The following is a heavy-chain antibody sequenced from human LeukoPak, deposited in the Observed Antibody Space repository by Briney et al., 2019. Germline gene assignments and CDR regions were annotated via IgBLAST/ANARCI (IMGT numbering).Heavy chain of an antibody. CDR2: ISGSGGST. Sequence: GGSLRLSCAASGFTFSSYAMSWVRQAPGKGLEWVSAISGSGGSTYYADSVKGRFTISRDNSKNTLYLQMNSLRAEDTAVYYCAKDQEVLRFLEWSPFDYWGQGTLVTVSS. CDR3: AKDQEVLRFLEWSPFDY. D-gene: IGHD3-3*01. V-gene: IGHV3-23*01. CDR1: GFTFSSYA. J-gene: IGHJ4*02.